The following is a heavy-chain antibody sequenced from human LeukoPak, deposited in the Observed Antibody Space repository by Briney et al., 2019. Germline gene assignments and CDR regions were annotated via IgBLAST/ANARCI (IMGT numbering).Heavy chain of an antibody. D-gene: IGHD3-22*01. J-gene: IGHJ4*02. CDR3: ARDPGLSGYYFDY. Sequence: GGSLRLSCAASGFTFSTYSMNWVRQAPGKGLEWVSYISSSSSTIYYADSVKGRFTISRDNAKNSLYLQMNSLRTEDTAVYYCARDPGLSGYYFDYWGQGTLVTVSS. V-gene: IGHV3-48*01. CDR2: ISSSSSTI. CDR1: GFTFSTYS.